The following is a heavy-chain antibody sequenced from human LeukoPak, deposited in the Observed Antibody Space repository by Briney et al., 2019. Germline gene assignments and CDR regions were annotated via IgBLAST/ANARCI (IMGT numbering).Heavy chain of an antibody. J-gene: IGHJ4*02. CDR2: ISGSGGST. Sequence: GGSLRLSCAGSGFPFSSYAMSWVRQAPGKGLEWVSGISGSGGSTYYADSVKGRFTISRDNSQKMLYLQMNSLRAEDTAVYYCAKGRGSGWYYFDYWGQGTLVTVSS. V-gene: IGHV3-23*01. CDR3: AKGRGSGWYYFDY. CDR1: GFPFSSYA. D-gene: IGHD6-19*01.